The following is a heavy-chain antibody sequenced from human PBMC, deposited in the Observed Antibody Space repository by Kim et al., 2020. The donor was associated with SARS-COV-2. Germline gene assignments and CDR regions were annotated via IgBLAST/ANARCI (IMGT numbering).Heavy chain of an antibody. J-gene: IGHJ6*03. D-gene: IGHD6-13*01. Sequence: GGSLRLSCAASGFTFDDYGMSWVRQAPGKGLEWVSGIKWNGGRTGYADSVKGRFTISRDNAKNSLYLQMNSLRAEDTALYHCARGGAAAPLTLSNYYYYMDVCGKGTTVTVSS. CDR3: ARGGAAAPLTLSNYYYYMDV. V-gene: IGHV3-20*01. CDR1: GFTFDDYG. CDR2: IKWNGGRT.